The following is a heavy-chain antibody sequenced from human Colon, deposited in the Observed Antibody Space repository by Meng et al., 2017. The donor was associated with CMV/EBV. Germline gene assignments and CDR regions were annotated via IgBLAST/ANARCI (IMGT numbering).Heavy chain of an antibody. D-gene: IGHD2/OR15-2a*01. CDR1: GFTFSDYF. J-gene: IGHJ6*02. CDR2: ISGSGGTT. V-gene: IGHV3-11*01. Sequence: GESLKISCAASGFTFSDYFMSWIRQAPGKGLEWISYISGSGGTTYYADSVQGRFTISRDDAKKSVHLQMNSLRAEDTAVYYCARDYRQGASMYYYVTDVWGQGTTVTVSS. CDR3: ARDYRQGASMYYYVTDV.